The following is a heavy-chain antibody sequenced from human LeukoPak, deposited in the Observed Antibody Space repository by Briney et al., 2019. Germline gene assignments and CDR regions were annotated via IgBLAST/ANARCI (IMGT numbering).Heavy chain of an antibody. CDR2: ISYDGSNK. D-gene: IGHD3-16*02. V-gene: IGHV3-30*18. CDR3: AKENMITFGGVIPDAFDI. Sequence: GGSLRLSCAASGFTFSSYGMHWVRQAPGKGLEWVAVISYDGSNKYYADSVKGRFTISRDNSKNTLYLQMNSLRAEDTAVYYCAKENMITFGGVIPDAFDIWGQGTMVTVSS. CDR1: GFTFSSYG. J-gene: IGHJ3*02.